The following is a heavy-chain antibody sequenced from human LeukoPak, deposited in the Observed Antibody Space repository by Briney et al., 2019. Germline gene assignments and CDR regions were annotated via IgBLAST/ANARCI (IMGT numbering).Heavy chain of an antibody. CDR2: ITPHNGGT. CDR3: ARTKNLYPGWFDP. V-gene: IGHV1-2*02. D-gene: IGHD1-14*01. Sequence: ASVKLSCKASGYTFTGYYIHWVRQAPGQGLEWIGWITPHNGGTNYAQKFQGGVTMTRDTSISTAYMELSRLRSDDTAVYYCARTKNLYPGWFDPWGQGTLVTVSS. J-gene: IGHJ5*02. CDR1: GYTFTGYY.